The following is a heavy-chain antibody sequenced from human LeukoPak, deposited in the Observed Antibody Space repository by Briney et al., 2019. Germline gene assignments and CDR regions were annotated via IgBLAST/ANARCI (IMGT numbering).Heavy chain of an antibody. D-gene: IGHD3-22*01. CDR3: ARVRDYYDSSGYPTRDAFDI. V-gene: IGHV3-11*06. CDR1: GFTFSDYY. CDR2: ISSSSSYT. J-gene: IGHJ3*02. Sequence: GGSLRLSCAASGFTFSDYYMSWIRQAPGKGLEWVSYISSSSSYTNYADSVKGRFTISRDNAKNSLYLQMNSLRAEDTAVYYCARVRDYYDSSGYPTRDAFDIWGQGTMVIVSS.